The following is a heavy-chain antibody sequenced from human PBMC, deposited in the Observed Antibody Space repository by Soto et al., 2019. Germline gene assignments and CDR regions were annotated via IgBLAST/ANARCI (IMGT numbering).Heavy chain of an antibody. Sequence: ASVKVSCKASGYTFTSYGISWVRQAPGQGLEWMGWISAYNGNTNYAQKLQGRVTMTTDTSTSTAYMELRSLRSDDTAVYYCARECGGGSCYSYYFDYWGQGTLVTVSS. CDR1: GYTFTSYG. CDR2: ISAYNGNT. J-gene: IGHJ4*02. CDR3: ARECGGGSCYSYYFDY. D-gene: IGHD2-15*01. V-gene: IGHV1-18*01.